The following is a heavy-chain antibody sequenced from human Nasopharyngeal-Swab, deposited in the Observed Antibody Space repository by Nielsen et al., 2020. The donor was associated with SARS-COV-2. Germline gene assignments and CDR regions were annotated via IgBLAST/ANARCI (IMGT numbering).Heavy chain of an antibody. CDR2: IYVTSDYI. CDR1: GFRFSSYS. CDR3: AREGIVTRREAFDL. D-gene: IGHD1-26*01. V-gene: IGHV3-21*01. Sequence: GESLKISCVASGFRFSSYSMNWVRQGPGKGLEWVASIYVTSDYIYYSDSVRGRFTISRDNAKNSVFLQMSTLSAEDTGVYYCAREGIVTRREAFDLWGQGTMVTVSS. J-gene: IGHJ3*01.